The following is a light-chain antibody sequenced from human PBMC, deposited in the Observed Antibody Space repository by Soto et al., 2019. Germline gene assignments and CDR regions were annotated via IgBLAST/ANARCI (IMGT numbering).Light chain of an antibody. CDR3: QEFHSSSRT. V-gene: IGKV1-5*03. Sequence: DIRMTQSPSTLSASLGDRVTISCRASRNIDSWLAWYQQRPGGIPQLLIYSPSNLQNGVLSRFSGSGSETYFTLTINGLQPDDFATYYCQEFHSSSRTFGQGTRVDMK. CDR2: SPS. CDR1: RNIDSW. J-gene: IGKJ1*01.